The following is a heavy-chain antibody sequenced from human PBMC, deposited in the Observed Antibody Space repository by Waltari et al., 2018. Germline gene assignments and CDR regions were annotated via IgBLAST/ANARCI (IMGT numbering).Heavy chain of an antibody. V-gene: IGHV4-39*01. D-gene: IGHD6-19*01. J-gene: IGHJ3*02. CDR1: GGSISSSSYY. CDR2: IYYRGST. Sequence: QLQLQESGPGLVKPSATLSLTCTVAGGSISSSSYYWGWVRQPPGQGLEWIGGIYYRGSTYYNPSLNSRVTISVDTSKNQFSLKLSSVTAADTAVYYCATRIAVAGGGAFGIWGQGTMVTVSS. CDR3: ATRIAVAGGGAFGI.